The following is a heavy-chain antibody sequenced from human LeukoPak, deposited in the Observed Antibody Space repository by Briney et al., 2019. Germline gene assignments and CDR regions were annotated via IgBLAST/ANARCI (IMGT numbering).Heavy chain of an antibody. J-gene: IGHJ4*02. CDR1: GFTFSPYW. CDR3: ARGTALQDY. D-gene: IGHD2-2*02. Sequence: GGSLRLSCAASGFTFSPYWMHLVRQVPGKGLVWVSDINSDGTITHYADSVKGRFTVSRDNAQDTLYLQMNSLRAEDTAVYYCARGTALQDYWGQGTLVTVSS. CDR2: INSDGTIT. V-gene: IGHV3-74*01.